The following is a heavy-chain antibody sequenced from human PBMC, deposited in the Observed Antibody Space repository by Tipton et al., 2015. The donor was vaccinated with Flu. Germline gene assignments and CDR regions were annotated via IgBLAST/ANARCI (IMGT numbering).Heavy chain of an antibody. J-gene: IGHJ4*02. CDR3: ARGAGGPATAYDC. V-gene: IGHV4-4*07. CDR2: IYTSGST. D-gene: IGHD2-2*01. Sequence: LRLSCTVSGGSISTYDWGWIRQPAGKGLEWIRRIYTSGSTNYNPSLKSRVTMSVDTCKNQFSLRLSSVTAADTAVYYCARGAGGPATAYDCWGQGTLVTVSS. CDR1: GGSISTYD.